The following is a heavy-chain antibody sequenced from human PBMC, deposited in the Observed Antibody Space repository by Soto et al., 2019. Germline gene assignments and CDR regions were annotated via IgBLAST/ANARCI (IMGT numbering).Heavy chain of an antibody. CDR3: ARGEGYTIFGVVHYYGMDV. D-gene: IGHD3-3*01. CDR2: IIPIFGTA. Sequence: GASVKVSCKASGGTFSSYAISWVRQAPGQGLEWMGGIIPIFGTANYAQKFQGRVTITADESTSTAYMELSSLRSEDTAVYYCARGEGYTIFGVVHYYGMDVWGQGTTVTVSS. CDR1: GGTFSSYA. V-gene: IGHV1-69*13. J-gene: IGHJ6*02.